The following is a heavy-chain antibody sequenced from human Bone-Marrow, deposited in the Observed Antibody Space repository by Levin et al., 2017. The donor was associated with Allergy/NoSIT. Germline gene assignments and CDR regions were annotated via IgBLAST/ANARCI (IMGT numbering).Heavy chain of an antibody. J-gene: IGHJ4*02. CDR3: ARDLISSGYYRAGFDY. Sequence: PSETLSLTCTVSGGSISSGGYYWSWIRQHPGKGLEWIGYIYYSGSTYYNPSLKSRVTISVDTSKNQFSLKLSSVTAADTAVYYCARDLISSGYYRAGFDYWGQGTLVTVSS. D-gene: IGHD3-22*01. V-gene: IGHV4-31*03. CDR1: GGSISSGGYY. CDR2: IYYSGST.